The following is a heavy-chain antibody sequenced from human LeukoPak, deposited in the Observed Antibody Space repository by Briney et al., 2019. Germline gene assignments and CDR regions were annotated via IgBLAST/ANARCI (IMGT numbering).Heavy chain of an antibody. V-gene: IGHV1-58*01. Sequence: SGKVSCKASGFTFTSSAVQWVRQARGQRLEWIGWIVVGSGNTNYAQKFQERVTITRDMSTSTAYMELSSLRSEDTAVYYCAAYCSGGSCYPRSYFDYWGQGTLVTVSS. D-gene: IGHD2-15*01. CDR3: AAYCSGGSCYPRSYFDY. CDR1: GFTFTSSA. J-gene: IGHJ4*02. CDR2: IVVGSGNT.